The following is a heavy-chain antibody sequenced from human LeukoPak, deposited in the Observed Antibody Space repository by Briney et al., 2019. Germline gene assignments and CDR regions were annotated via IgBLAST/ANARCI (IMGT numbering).Heavy chain of an antibody. J-gene: IGHJ4*02. CDR2: IKSKINGGAT. CDR3: ATGGRDGAFQFDS. D-gene: IGHD5-24*01. CDR1: GFTFTNAW. V-gene: IGHV3-15*01. Sequence: GGSLRLSCAASGFTFTNAWMSWVRQAPGKGLEWVARIKSKINGGATHYAAPLKGRFTISRDDSENTLYLQMNGLITEDTAVYYCATGGRDGAFQFDSWGQGTLVTVSS.